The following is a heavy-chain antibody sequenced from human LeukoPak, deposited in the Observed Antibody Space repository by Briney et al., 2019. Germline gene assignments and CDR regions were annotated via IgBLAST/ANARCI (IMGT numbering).Heavy chain of an antibody. V-gene: IGHV4-4*09. CDR3: ARHFDYYDSTGSLRPLYFDY. D-gene: IGHD3-22*01. Sequence: SETLSLTCTVSDASISTYYWSWLRQPPGKGLEWIGYIYTSGGTIYSPSLKSRVTLSVDTSKSQFSLNLSSVTAADTAVYYCARHFDYYDSTGSLRPLYFDYWGQGALVTVSS. J-gene: IGHJ4*02. CDR1: DASISTYY. CDR2: IYTSGGT.